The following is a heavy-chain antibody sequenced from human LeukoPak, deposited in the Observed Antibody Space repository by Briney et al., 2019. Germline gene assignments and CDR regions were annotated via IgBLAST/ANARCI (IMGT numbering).Heavy chain of an antibody. CDR2: INPNSGGT. V-gene: IGHV1-2*02. CDR3: ARDRVPDNYYYYYMDV. CDR1: GGTFSSYT. J-gene: IGHJ6*03. D-gene: IGHD2-2*01. Sequence: ASVKVSCKASGGTFSSYTISWVRQAPGQGLEWMGWINPNSGGTNYAQKFQGRVTMTRDTSISTAYMELSRLRSDDTAVYYCARDRVPDNYYYYYMDVWGKGTTVTVSS.